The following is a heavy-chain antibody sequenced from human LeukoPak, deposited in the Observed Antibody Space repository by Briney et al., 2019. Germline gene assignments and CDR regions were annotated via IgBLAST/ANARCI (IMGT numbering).Heavy chain of an antibody. CDR3: ARHDGTYHSDRSGYYYPDS. CDR1: GGSMSGISYY. CDR2: MYHSGMT. J-gene: IGHJ4*02. D-gene: IGHD3-22*01. V-gene: IGHV4-39*01. Sequence: SSETLSLTCSVSGGSMSGISYYWGWIRQPPGKGLEWIGSMYHSGMTYYNPSLKSRVTMSVDTSKDQFSLKLRSVTAADTAVYFCARHDGTYHSDRSGYYYPDSWGQGTLVSVSS.